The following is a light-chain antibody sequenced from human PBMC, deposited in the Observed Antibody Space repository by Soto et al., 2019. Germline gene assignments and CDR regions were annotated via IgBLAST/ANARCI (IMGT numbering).Light chain of an antibody. V-gene: IGKV1-5*01. J-gene: IGKJ1*01. Sequence: DIQMTQSPSTLSASIGDRVTITCRASHSISSWLAWYQQKPGKVPNLLIYAASTLESGVPSRFSGSGSGTEFTLTISSLQPDDFATYYCQQYNSYSEAFGQGTKV. CDR3: QQYNSYSEA. CDR2: AAS. CDR1: HSISSW.